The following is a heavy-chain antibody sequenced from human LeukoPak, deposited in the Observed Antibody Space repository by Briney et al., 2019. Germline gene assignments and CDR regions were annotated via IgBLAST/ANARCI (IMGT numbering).Heavy chain of an antibody. CDR2: INPNSGGT. CDR3: ARGPGIAVADFYFDY. CDR1: GNTFTAYY. Sequence: GASVKVSCKASGNTFTAYYTHWVRQAPGQGLEWMGWINPNSGGTKYAQKFQGRVTMTRDTSITTAYMELSRLRSDDTAVYYCARGPGIAVADFYFDYWGQGTLVTVSS. D-gene: IGHD6-19*01. V-gene: IGHV1-2*02. J-gene: IGHJ4*02.